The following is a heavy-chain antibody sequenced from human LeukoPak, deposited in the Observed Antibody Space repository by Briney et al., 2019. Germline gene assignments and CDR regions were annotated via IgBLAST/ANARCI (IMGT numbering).Heavy chain of an antibody. Sequence: KPSETLSLTCTVSGDSISSYYWSWIRQPAGKGLEWIGRIYTSGSTNYNSSLKSRVTISVDTSKNQFSLKLSSVTAADTAVYYCARTRYYYNSRSYGAPYYFDYWGQGTLVTVSS. CDR2: IYTSGST. D-gene: IGHD3-10*01. CDR1: GDSISSYY. CDR3: ARTRYYYNSRSYGAPYYFDY. J-gene: IGHJ4*02. V-gene: IGHV4-4*07.